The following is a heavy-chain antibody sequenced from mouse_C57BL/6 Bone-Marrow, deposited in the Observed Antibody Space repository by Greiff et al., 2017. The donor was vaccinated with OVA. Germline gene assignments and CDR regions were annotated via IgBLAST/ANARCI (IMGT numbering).Heavy chain of an antibody. CDR2: IRLKSDNYAT. J-gene: IGHJ2*01. CDR1: GFTFSNYW. V-gene: IGHV6-3*01. CDR3: TLIYYDYDYFDY. Sequence: EVKLQESGGGLVQPGGSMKLSCVASGFTFSNYWMNWVRQSPEKGLEWVAQIRLKSDNYATHYAESVKGRFTISRDDSKSSVYLQMNNLRAEDTGIYYCTLIYYDYDYFDYWGQGTTLTVSS. D-gene: IGHD2-4*01.